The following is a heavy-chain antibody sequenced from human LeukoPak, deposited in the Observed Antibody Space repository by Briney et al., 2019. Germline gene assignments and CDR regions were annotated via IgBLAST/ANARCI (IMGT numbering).Heavy chain of an antibody. Sequence: SETLSLTCTVSGGSISSSSYYWGWIRQPPGKGLEWIGSIYHSGSTYYNPSLKSRVTISVDTSKNQFSLKLSSVTAADTAVYYCARLLGYCSSTSCLGRNWFDPWGQGTLVTVSS. CDR2: IYHSGST. CDR3: ARLLGYCSSTSCLGRNWFDP. CDR1: GGSISSSSYY. V-gene: IGHV4-39*07. J-gene: IGHJ5*02. D-gene: IGHD2-2*01.